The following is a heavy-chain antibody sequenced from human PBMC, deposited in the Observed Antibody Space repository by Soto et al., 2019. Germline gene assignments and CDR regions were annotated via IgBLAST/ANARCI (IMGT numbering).Heavy chain of an antibody. CDR2: TKEDGSEI. V-gene: IGHV3-7*01. Sequence: PGGSLRLSCAVSGFSIASHWMSWVRQAPGKGLEWVATTKEDGSEIYYVDSVRGRFTISRDNAENSLYLQMNSLSAEDTAVYFCARDVGFDYVNWGQGTLVTVSS. D-gene: IGHD3-16*01. CDR1: GFSIASHW. CDR3: ARDVGFDYVN. J-gene: IGHJ4*02.